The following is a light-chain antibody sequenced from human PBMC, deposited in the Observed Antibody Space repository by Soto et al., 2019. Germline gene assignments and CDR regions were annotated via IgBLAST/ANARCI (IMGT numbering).Light chain of an antibody. CDR2: GAS. V-gene: IGKV3-20*01. J-gene: IGKJ1*01. CDR1: QTISSSF. Sequence: EIVLTQSPGTLSLSPGERATLSCRASQTISSSFLAWYQQKPGQAPRLLLYGASSRATGIPDRFSGSGSGTDFTLTISRLEPEDFAVYYCQHYGSSPTWTFGQGTKVEIK. CDR3: QHYGSSPTWT.